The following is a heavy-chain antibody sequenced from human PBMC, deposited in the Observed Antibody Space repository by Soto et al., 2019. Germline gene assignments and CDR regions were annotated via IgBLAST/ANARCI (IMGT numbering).Heavy chain of an antibody. J-gene: IGHJ4*02. V-gene: IGHV3-30*18. D-gene: IGHD4-17*01. Sequence: QVQLVEFGGGVVQPGRSLRLSCAASGFTFSSYGMHWVRQAPGKGLEWVAVISYDGSNKYYADSVKGRFTISRDNSKNTLYLQMNSLRAEDTAVYYCAKGDGDYELGRYYFDYWGQGTLVTVSS. CDR2: ISYDGSNK. CDR1: GFTFSSYG. CDR3: AKGDGDYELGRYYFDY.